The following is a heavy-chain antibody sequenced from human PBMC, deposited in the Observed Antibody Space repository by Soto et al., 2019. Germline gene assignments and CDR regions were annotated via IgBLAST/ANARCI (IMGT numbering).Heavy chain of an antibody. D-gene: IGHD2-15*01. V-gene: IGHV2-26*01. CDR3: ARMGLLDYYGMDV. Sequence: QVTLKESGPVLVKPTETLTLTCTVSGFSLSNARMGVSWIRQPPGKALEWLAHIFSIDAKSYSTSLKSSLTLSKDTSKSQVVLTMTHIDPVDTGTYYCARMGLLDYYGMDVWGQGTTVTVSS. J-gene: IGHJ6*02. CDR1: GFSLSNARMG. CDR2: IFSIDAK.